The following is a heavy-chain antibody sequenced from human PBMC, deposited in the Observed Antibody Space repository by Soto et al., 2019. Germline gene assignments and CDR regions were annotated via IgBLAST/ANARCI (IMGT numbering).Heavy chain of an antibody. V-gene: IGHV4-38-2*02. J-gene: IGHJ4*01. CDR3: ARVHVMVVAGSTFDY. D-gene: IGHD6-19*01. CDR1: GYSISSGSY. Sequence: SETLSLTCTVSGYSISSGSYGAWIRQPPGKGPEWIASIYHGGTTFYNPSLKSRITISVDTSNNQFSLKLTSVTAADTAVYYCARVHVMVVAGSTFDYWGHGTLVTVSS. CDR2: IYHGGTT.